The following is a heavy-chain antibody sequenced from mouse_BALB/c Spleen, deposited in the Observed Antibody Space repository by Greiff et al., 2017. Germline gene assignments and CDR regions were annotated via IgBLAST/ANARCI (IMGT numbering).Heavy chain of an antibody. V-gene: IGHV14-3*02. J-gene: IGHJ4*01. CDR1: GFNINDSY. Sequence: EVQLQQSGAELVKPGASVKLSCTASGFNINDSYMHWVKQRPEQGLEWIGRIDPANGNTKYDPKFPGKATITADTSSNTAYLQLSSLTSEDTAVYYCARPWYYGNYAAMDYWGQGTSVTVSS. D-gene: IGHD2-1*01. CDR2: IDPANGNT. CDR3: ARPWYYGNYAAMDY.